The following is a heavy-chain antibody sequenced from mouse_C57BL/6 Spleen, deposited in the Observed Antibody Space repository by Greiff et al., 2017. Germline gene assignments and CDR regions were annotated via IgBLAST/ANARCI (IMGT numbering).Heavy chain of an antibody. D-gene: IGHD1-1*01. CDR3: ARRGDYYGSSPSYAMYY. Sequence: QVQLQQPGAELVKPGASVKLSCKASGYTFTSYWMHWVKQRPGQGLEWIGMIHPNSGSTNYNEKFKSKATLTVDKSSSTAYMQLSSLTSEDSAVYYCARRGDYYGSSPSYAMYYWGQGTSVTVSS. CDR2: IHPNSGST. J-gene: IGHJ4*01. CDR1: GYTFTSYW. V-gene: IGHV1-64*01.